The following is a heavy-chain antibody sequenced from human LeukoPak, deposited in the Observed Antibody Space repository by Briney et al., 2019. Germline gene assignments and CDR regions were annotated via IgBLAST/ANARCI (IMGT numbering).Heavy chain of an antibody. V-gene: IGHV4-34*01. Sequence: SETLSLTCAVYGGSFSGYYWSWIRQPPGKGLEWMGEINHNGSTNYNPSLKSRVTISVDTLKKQFSLKLSSVTAAATAVYYCARGIHNIVVVPAAAAYYYYYYIDVWGKGATVTVSS. D-gene: IGHD2-2*01. J-gene: IGHJ6*03. CDR3: ARGIHNIVVVPAAAAYYYYYYIDV. CDR1: GGSFSGYY. CDR2: INHNGST.